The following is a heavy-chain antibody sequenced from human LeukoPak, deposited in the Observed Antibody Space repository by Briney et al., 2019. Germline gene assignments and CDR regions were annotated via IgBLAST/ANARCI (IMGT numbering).Heavy chain of an antibody. Sequence: GGSLRLSCAASEFTFSNYVMNWVRQAPGKGLEWVSSISGSGDSTYYMESVKGRFTISRDNSENTLYLQMNSLRADDTAVYYCAKARSLPPAAPINYGGQETLVPASS. CDR3: AKARSLPPAAPINY. CDR2: ISGSGDST. J-gene: IGHJ4*02. V-gene: IGHV3-23*01. CDR1: EFTFSNYV. D-gene: IGHD6-13*01.